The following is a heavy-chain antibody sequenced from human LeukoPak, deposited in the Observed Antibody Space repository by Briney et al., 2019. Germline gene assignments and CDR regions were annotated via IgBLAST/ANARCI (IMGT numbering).Heavy chain of an antibody. CDR3: AREERFEWFGELDYYYYYGMDV. CDR2: ISAYNGNT. D-gene: IGHD3-10*01. CDR1: GYAFTNYG. J-gene: IGHJ6*02. V-gene: IGHV1-18*01. Sequence: ASVKVSCKASGYAFTNYGISWVRQAPGQGLEWMGWISAYNGNTNYAQKLQGRVTMTTDTSTSTAYMELRSLTSDDTAVYYCAREERFEWFGELDYYYYYGMDVWGQGTTVTVSS.